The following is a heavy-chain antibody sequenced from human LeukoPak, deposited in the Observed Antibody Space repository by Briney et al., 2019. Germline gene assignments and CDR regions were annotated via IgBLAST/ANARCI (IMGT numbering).Heavy chain of an antibody. Sequence: SETLSLTCTVSGGSISSYYWSWIRQSPGKGLEWIGYIYDSGSTNYNPSLKSRVTISVDTSKNQFSLRLSSVTAADTAVYYCARQSEISGSWRRAFDIWGQGTMVTVSS. CDR2: IYDSGST. J-gene: IGHJ3*02. CDR1: GGSISSYY. V-gene: IGHV4-59*08. D-gene: IGHD6-13*01. CDR3: ARQSEISGSWRRAFDI.